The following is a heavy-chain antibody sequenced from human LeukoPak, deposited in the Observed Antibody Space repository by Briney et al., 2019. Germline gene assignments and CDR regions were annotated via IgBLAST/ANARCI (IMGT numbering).Heavy chain of an antibody. J-gene: IGHJ4*02. CDR1: GFSFSSHG. V-gene: IGHV3-30*18. CDR3: AKDLYSNSDY. D-gene: IGHD4-11*01. Sequence: GGSLRLSCAASGFSFSSHGIHWVRQAPGKGLEWVAVISYDGSEKHYADSVKGRFTISRDNSKNTLYLQMNSLRVEDTAVYYCAKDLYSNSDYWGQGTLVTVSS. CDR2: ISYDGSEK.